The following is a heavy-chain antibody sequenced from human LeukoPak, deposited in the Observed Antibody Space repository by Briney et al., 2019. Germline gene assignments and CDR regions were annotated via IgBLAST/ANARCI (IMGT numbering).Heavy chain of an antibody. CDR2: LSSGGHT. V-gene: IGHV3-66*01. Sequence: GGSLRLSCAASGFAVRSAFMNWVRQAPGKGLEWVSLLSSGGHTFYADSLKGRFTLARDDSENKLYLQMSSLRAEDTAVYYCGYSSSIYYGMDVWGQGTTVTVSS. CDR1: GFAVRSAF. CDR3: GYSSSIYYGMDV. D-gene: IGHD6-6*01. J-gene: IGHJ6*02.